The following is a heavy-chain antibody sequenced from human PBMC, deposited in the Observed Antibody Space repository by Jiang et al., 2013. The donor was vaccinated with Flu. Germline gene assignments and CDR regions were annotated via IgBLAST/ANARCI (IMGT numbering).Heavy chain of an antibody. D-gene: IGHD4-17*01. J-gene: IGHJ4*02. CDR2: VHHSGST. CDR3: ATHGDWYFDY. Sequence: LLKPSETLSLTCAVYGGSFSGYYWSWIRQPPGEGLEWVGEVHHSGSTKYNPSLKSRVTISVDTSKNQFSLRLSSVTAADTAVYYCATHGDWYFDYWGQGTLVTVSS. CDR1: GGSFSGYY. V-gene: IGHV4-34*01.